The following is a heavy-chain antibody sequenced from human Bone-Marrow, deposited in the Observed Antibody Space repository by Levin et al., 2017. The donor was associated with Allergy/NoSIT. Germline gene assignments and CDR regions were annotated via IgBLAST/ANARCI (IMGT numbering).Heavy chain of an antibody. J-gene: IGHJ4*02. CDR3: ARVRYRDSPVNYFEY. CDR2: INPNSGGT. CDR1: GYTFTDYY. Sequence: GESLKISCKASGYTFTDYYLHWVRQAPGQGLEWMGWINPNSGGTNYAQKFQDCLTMTRDTSISTAYMELSRLRSDDTAVYYCARVRYRDSPVNYFEYWGQGTLVTVSS. D-gene: IGHD4-17*01. V-gene: IGHV1-2*04.